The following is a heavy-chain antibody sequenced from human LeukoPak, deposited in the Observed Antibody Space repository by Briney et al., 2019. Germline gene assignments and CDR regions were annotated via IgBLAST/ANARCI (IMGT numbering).Heavy chain of an antibody. CDR2: IYYSGST. CDR3: ARGSSGAAAWAWFDP. D-gene: IGHD6-13*01. Sequence: PSETLSLTCTVSGGSISSYYWSWIRQPSGKGLEWIGYIYYSGSTYYNPSLKSRVTISVDTSKNQFSLKLSSVTAADTAVYYCARGSSGAAAWAWFDPWGQGTLVTVSS. J-gene: IGHJ5*02. CDR1: GGSISSYY. V-gene: IGHV4-59*12.